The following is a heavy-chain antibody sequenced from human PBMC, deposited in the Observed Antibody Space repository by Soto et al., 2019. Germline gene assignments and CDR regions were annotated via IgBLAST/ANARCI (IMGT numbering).Heavy chain of an antibody. CDR2: IYYSGST. V-gene: IGHV4-39*01. CDR3: ARLNGYCVSTKRHGYYGMDV. CDR1: GGSISSSSYF. J-gene: IGHJ6*01. D-gene: IGHD2-2*03. Sequence: SETLSLTCSVSGGSISSSSYFWGWIRQPPGKGLEWIGSIYYSGSTYYNPSLKSRVTVSVDTSKNQFSLKLSSVTAADTAVYYCARLNGYCVSTKRHGYYGMDVWGQGTTVTVSS.